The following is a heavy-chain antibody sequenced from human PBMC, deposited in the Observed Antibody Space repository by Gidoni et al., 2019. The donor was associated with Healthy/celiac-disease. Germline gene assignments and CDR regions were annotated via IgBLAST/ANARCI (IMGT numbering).Heavy chain of an antibody. V-gene: IGHV3-30*18. D-gene: IGHD2-21*01. Sequence: QVQLVESGGGVVQPGRSLRLSCAASGFTFSSYGMHWVRQAPGKGLEWVAVISYDGSNKYYADSVKGRFTISRDNSKNTLYLQMNSLRAEDTAVYYCAKGPDVWWGSAFDIWGQGTMVTVSS. CDR2: ISYDGSNK. CDR1: GFTFSSYG. J-gene: IGHJ3*02. CDR3: AKGPDVWWGSAFDI.